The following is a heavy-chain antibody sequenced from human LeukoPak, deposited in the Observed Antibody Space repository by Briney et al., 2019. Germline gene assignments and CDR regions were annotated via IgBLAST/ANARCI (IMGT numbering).Heavy chain of an antibody. CDR2: INPNSGGT. J-gene: IGHJ4*02. V-gene: IGHV1-2*06. CDR3: ARERRITMVRGVPAHFDY. Sequence: ASVKVSCKASGYTFTGYYMHWVRQAPGQGLGWMGRINPNSGGTNYAQKFQGRVTMTRVTSISTAYMELSRLRSDDTAVYYCARERRITMVRGVPAHFDYWGQGTLVIVSS. D-gene: IGHD3-10*01. CDR1: GYTFTGYY.